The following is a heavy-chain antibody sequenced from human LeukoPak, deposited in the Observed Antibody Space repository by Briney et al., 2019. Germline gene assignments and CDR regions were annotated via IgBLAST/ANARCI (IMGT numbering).Heavy chain of an antibody. J-gene: IGHJ6*02. V-gene: IGHV3-7*01. D-gene: IGHD2-2*01. CDR2: IKQDGSEK. CDR1: GFTFSSYW. Sequence: GGSLRLSCAASGFTFSSYWMSWVRQAPGKGLEWVANIKQDGSEKYYVDSVKGRFTISRDNAKKSLYLQMNSLRAEDTAVYYCARGKGEVVPAAFNYYYYYGMDVWGQGTTVTVSS. CDR3: ARGKGEVVPAAFNYYYYYGMDV.